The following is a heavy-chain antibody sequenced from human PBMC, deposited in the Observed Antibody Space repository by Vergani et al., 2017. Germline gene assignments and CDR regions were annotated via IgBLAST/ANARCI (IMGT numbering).Heavy chain of an antibody. CDR2: INRGSTT. J-gene: IGHJ4*02. Sequence: EVQLLESGGGLVQPGGSLRVSCAASGFTFSSDAMSWVRQAPGKGLEWVSAINRGSTTYYADSVKGRYTISRDNSKNTVFLQMNSLRAEDTAVYYCAKEGRSGITPFVADWGQGTLVTVSS. D-gene: IGHD1-14*01. CDR1: GFTFSSDA. CDR3: AKEGRSGITPFVAD. V-gene: IGHV3-23*01.